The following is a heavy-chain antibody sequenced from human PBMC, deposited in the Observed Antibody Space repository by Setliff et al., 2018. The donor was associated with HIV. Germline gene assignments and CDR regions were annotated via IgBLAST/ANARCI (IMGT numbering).Heavy chain of an antibody. CDR3: ARDSRYFEMDWWFDP. V-gene: IGHV3-30*01. D-gene: IGHD3-9*01. CDR2: ISYDGSDK. J-gene: IGHJ5*02. CDR1: GFTFNGYA. Sequence: SLRLSCAASGFTFNGYAMHWVRQAPGKGLEWVAVISYDGSDKYYADSVKGRFTISRDNSKNTLYVQMNSLRPEDTAVYYCARDSRYFEMDWWFDPWGQGTLVTVSS.